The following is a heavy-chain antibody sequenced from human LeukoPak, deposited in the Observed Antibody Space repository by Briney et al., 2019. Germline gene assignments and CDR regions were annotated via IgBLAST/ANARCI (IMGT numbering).Heavy chain of an antibody. CDR3: AREGPYYGSGSYWSGNWFDP. CDR2: ISSSGSTI. J-gene: IGHJ5*02. CDR1: GFTFSSYE. Sequence: GGSLRLSCAASGFTFSSYEMNWVRQAPGKGLEWVSYISSSGSTIYYADSVKGRFTISRDNAKNSLYLQMNSLRAEDTAVYYCAREGPYYGSGSYWSGNWFDPWGQGTLVSVSS. V-gene: IGHV3-48*03. D-gene: IGHD3-10*01.